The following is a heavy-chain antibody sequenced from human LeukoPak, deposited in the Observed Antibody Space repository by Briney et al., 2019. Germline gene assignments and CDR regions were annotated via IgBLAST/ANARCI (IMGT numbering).Heavy chain of an antibody. CDR3: AKDRADIVVVVAADHDAFDI. Sequence: PGGSLRLSCAASGFTFSSYAMSWVRQAPGKGLEWVSAISGSGGSTYYADSVKGRFTISRDNSKNTLYLQMNSLRAEDTAVYYCAKDRADIVVVVAADHDAFDIWGQGTMVTVSS. J-gene: IGHJ3*02. CDR1: GFTFSSYA. V-gene: IGHV3-23*01. CDR2: ISGSGGST. D-gene: IGHD2-15*01.